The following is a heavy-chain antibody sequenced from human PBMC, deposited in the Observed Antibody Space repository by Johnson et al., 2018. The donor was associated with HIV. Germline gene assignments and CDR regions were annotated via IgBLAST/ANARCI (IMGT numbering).Heavy chain of an antibody. CDR3: ARYNGVDFSSSGQTDI. Sequence: QVQLVESGGGLVQPGGSLRLSCAASGFTFSDYYMSWIRQAPGKGLEWVSYISRSGSTIYYGDSVKGRFTISMDNAKNSLYLQMNSLRAEDTALYYCARYNGVDFSSSGQTDIWGQGTMVTVSS. V-gene: IGHV3-11*01. CDR2: ISRSGSTI. CDR1: GFTFSDYY. D-gene: IGHD2-8*01. J-gene: IGHJ3*02.